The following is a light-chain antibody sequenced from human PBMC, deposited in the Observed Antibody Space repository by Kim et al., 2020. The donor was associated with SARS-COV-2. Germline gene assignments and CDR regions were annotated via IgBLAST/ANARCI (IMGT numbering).Light chain of an antibody. CDR3: QAWDSSTAAVV. V-gene: IGLV3-1*01. CDR1: KLGDKY. CDR2: QDS. J-gene: IGLJ2*01. Sequence: SYELTQPPSVSVSPGQTASITCSGDKLGDKYACWYQQKPGQSPLLVIYQDSKRPSGIPERFSGSNSGNTATLTIRGTQAMDEADYYCQAWDSSTAAVVFG.